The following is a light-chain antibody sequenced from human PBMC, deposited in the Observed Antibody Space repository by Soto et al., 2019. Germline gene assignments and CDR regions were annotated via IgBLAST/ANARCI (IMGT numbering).Light chain of an antibody. CDR2: GAS. J-gene: IGKJ4*01. Sequence: PGDRATVSCRASQSFTSGYLAWYQQRPGQAPRLLIYGASRRATGVPDRFSGSRSGTEFTLTINSLQSEDFAVYYCQRYNNWPLTFGGGTKV. CDR3: QRYNNWPLT. CDR1: QSFTSGY. V-gene: IGKV3D-15*01.